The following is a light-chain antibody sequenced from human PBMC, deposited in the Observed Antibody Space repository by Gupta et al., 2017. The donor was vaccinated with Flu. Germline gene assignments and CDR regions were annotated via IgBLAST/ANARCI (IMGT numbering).Light chain of an antibody. CDR3: SSYASNSTLV. J-gene: IGLJ2*01. Sequence: SALTQPASVSGSPGQSITISCTGTSSDIGGYKYVSWYQQHPGKAPKVMIYEVSNRPAGVANRFSGSKSGNTASLTISGLQAEDEADYYCSSYASNSTLVFGGGTKLTVL. V-gene: IGLV2-14*01. CDR1: SSDIGGYKY. CDR2: EVS.